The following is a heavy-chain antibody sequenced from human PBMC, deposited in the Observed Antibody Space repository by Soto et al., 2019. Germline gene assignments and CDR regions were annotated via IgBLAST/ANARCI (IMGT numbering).Heavy chain of an antibody. J-gene: IGHJ4*02. CDR1: GYTFTSYG. Sequence: PGASVKVSCTASGYTFTSYGISWVRQAPGQGLEWMGGIIAINGKTNYAQKFQGRVTITADKSTSTDYMELSSLRSEDTAVYYCARPAGLTGTTFGTLGYWGQGTLVTVSS. V-gene: IGHV1-18*01. CDR3: ARPAGLTGTTFGTLGY. CDR2: IIAINGKT. D-gene: IGHD1-7*01.